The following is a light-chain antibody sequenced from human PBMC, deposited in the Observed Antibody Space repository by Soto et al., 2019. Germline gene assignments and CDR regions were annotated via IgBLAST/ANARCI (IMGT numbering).Light chain of an antibody. CDR2: GAS. Sequence: EIVLTQSPCTLSLSPGEIATLSCRASQSVRSSYLAWYQQKPGQAPRLLIYGASIRASGIPDRFSGSGSGTDFTLTISRVEPEDFAVYCCQQYGRSPWTFGQGTKVEIK. V-gene: IGKV3-20*01. CDR1: QSVRSSY. J-gene: IGKJ1*01. CDR3: QQYGRSPWT.